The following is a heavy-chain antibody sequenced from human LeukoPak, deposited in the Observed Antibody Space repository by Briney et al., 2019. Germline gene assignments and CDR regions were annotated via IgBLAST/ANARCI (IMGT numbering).Heavy chain of an antibody. D-gene: IGHD2-15*01. J-gene: IGHJ6*02. CDR1: GGSISSSNW. CDR3: ARAHFVASYYYGVDV. Sequence: PSGTLSLTWAVSGGSISSSNWWSWVRQPPGKGLEWIGEIYHSGSTNYNPSLKSRVTISVDKSKNQFSLKLSSVTAADTAVYYCARAHFVASYYYGVDVWGQGTTVTVSS. CDR2: IYHSGST. V-gene: IGHV4-4*02.